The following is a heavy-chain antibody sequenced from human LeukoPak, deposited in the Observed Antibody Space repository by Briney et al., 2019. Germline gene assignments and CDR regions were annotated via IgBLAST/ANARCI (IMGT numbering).Heavy chain of an antibody. V-gene: IGHV4-59*08. CDR2: IYYSVST. CDR3: ARQGGSAWYGVDY. D-gene: IGHD6-19*01. CDR1: GGSISRYY. J-gene: IGHJ4*02. Sequence: SETLSLTCTVSGGSISRYYWSWIRQPPGKGLEWMGYIYYSVSTNYNPSLKSRVTISVDTSKNQFSLKLSSVTAADTAVYYCARQGGSAWYGVDYWGQGTLVTVSS.